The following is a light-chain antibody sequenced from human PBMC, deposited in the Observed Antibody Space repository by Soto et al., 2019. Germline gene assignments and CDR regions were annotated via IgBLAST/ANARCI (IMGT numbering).Light chain of an antibody. CDR2: GNS. J-gene: IGLJ3*02. CDR1: SSNIGAGYD. V-gene: IGLV1-40*01. Sequence: QSVLTQPPSVSGAPGQRVTISCTGSSSNIGAGYDVHWYQQLPGTAPKLLIYGNSNRPSGVPDRFSDSKSGTSASLAITGLQAEDEADYYCQSYDSSLSGNWVFGGGTKLTVL. CDR3: QSYDSSLSGNWV.